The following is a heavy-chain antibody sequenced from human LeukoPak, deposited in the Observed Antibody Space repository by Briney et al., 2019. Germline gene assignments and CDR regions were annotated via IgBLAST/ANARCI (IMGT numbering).Heavy chain of an antibody. CDR1: GFTFSSYG. D-gene: IGHD3-16*01. V-gene: IGHV3-30*18. J-gene: IGHJ4*02. Sequence: GRSPRLSCAASGFTFSSYGMHWVRQAPGKGLEWVGVISYDGSNKYYADSVKGRFTISRDNSKNTLYLQMNSLRAEDTAVYYCAKEDAGLPPSGGYFDYWGQGTLVTVSS. CDR2: ISYDGSNK. CDR3: AKEDAGLPPSGGYFDY.